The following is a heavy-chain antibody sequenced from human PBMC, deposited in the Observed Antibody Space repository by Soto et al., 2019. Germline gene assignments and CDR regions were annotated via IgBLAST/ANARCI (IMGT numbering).Heavy chain of an antibody. CDR3: ARDVNDSSGSQGFDY. D-gene: IGHD3-22*01. CDR2: IHYSGDS. V-gene: IGHV4-31*03. Sequence: SETLSLTCTVIGDSVSSNNYYWSWIRRRPGKGLEWIGYIHYSGDSYDNPSLTSRITMSMDVSKNQFSLNLRSVTAADTAIYYCARDVNDSSGSQGFDYWGQGTLVTVSS. J-gene: IGHJ4*02. CDR1: GDSVSSNNYY.